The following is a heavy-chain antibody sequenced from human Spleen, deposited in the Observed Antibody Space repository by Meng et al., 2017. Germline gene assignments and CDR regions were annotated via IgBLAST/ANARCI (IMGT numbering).Heavy chain of an antibody. CDR2: INHSGGT. CDR3: ARGLLLAALRN. V-gene: IGHV4-34*01. CDR1: GGSFSGYY. J-gene: IGHJ4*02. D-gene: IGHD6-6*01. Sequence: QVRLQPWGQGLLKPSETLSLPCAVYGGSFSGYYWSWIRQPPGKGLEWIGEINHSGGTNYNPSLKSRVTISVDMSKNQFSLKLSSVTAADTAVYYCARGLLLAALRNWGQGTLVTVSS.